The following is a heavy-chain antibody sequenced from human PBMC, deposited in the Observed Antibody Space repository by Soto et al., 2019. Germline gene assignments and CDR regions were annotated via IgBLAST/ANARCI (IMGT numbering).Heavy chain of an antibody. D-gene: IGHD6-19*01. Sequence: SETLSLTCTVSGGSLSSSSYYWGWIRQPPGKGLEWIGSIYYSGSTYYNPSLKSRVTISVDTSKNQFSLKLSSVTAADTAVYYCARGKYSSGCFDYWGQGTLVTVSS. V-gene: IGHV4-39*07. CDR1: GGSLSSSSYY. J-gene: IGHJ4*02. CDR2: IYYSGST. CDR3: ARGKYSSGCFDY.